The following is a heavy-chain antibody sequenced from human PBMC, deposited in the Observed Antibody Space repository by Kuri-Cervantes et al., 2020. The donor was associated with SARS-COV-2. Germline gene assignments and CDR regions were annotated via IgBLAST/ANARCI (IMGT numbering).Heavy chain of an antibody. CDR1: GYSFTSYW. J-gene: IGHJ6*02. D-gene: IGHD3-3*01. CDR2: IDPSDSYT. Sequence: GESLKISCKGSGYSFTSYWISWVRQMPGKGLEWMGRIDPSDSYTNYSPSFQGHVTISADKSISTAYLQWSSLKASDTAMYYCARLTRDDFWSGYFVASGETYYYYGMDVWGQGTTVTVSS. V-gene: IGHV5-10-1*01. CDR3: ARLTRDDFWSGYFVASGETYYYYGMDV.